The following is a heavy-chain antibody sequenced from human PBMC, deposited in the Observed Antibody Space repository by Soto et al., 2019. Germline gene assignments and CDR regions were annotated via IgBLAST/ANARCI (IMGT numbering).Heavy chain of an antibody. CDR1: GFSLSTSGVG. D-gene: IGHD4-17*01. CDR3: AHRNPRHTVSRKSHIWFDP. CDR2: IYWDDDK. Sequence: QITLKESGPTLVKPTQTLTLTCTFSGFSLSTSGVGVGWIRQPPGKALEWLALIYWDDDKRYSPSLKSRLTITKDTSKNQVVLTMTNMDPVDTATYYCAHRNPRHTVSRKSHIWFDPWGQGTLVTVSS. V-gene: IGHV2-5*02. J-gene: IGHJ5*02.